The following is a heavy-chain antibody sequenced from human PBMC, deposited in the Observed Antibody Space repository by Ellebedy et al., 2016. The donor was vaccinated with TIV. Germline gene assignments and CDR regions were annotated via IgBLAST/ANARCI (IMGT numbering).Heavy chain of an antibody. CDR1: GGTFSSYA. CDR2: IIPIFGTA. J-gene: IGHJ6*02. CDR3: ARPSAGRYCSGGSCFHYYGMDV. V-gene: IGHV1-69*13. Sequence: SVKVSXXASGGTFSSYAISWVRQAPGQGLEWMGGIIPIFGTANYAQKFQGRVTITADESTSTAYMELSSLRSEDTAVYYCARPSAGRYCSGGSCFHYYGMDVWGQGTTVTVSS. D-gene: IGHD2-15*01.